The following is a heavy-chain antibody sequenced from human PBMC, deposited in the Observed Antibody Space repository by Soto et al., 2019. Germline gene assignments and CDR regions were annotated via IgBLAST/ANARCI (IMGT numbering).Heavy chain of an antibody. D-gene: IGHD2-15*01. CDR2: IWYDGSNK. CDR3: ARGGWRANWYFDL. J-gene: IGHJ2*01. Sequence: QVQLVESGGGVVQPGRSLRLSCAASRFTFSTYGMHWVRQAPGKGLEWVAVIWYDGSNKYYADSVKGRFTISRDNSKNTLYLQMNSLSADDTAVYYCARGGWRANWYFDLWGRGTLVTVSS. CDR1: RFTFSTYG. V-gene: IGHV3-33*01.